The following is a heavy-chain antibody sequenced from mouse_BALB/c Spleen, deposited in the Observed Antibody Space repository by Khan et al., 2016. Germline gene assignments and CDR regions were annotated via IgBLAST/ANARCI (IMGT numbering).Heavy chain of an antibody. Sequence: QIQLVQSGPELKKPGETVNISCKSSGYIFRNYGMNWVKQAPGKGLKWMGWININTGEPTYAEEFKGRFVFSLESSASTAHLQINNLKNEDTATSFCARGGYNYLFDYWGQGTTLTVSS. V-gene: IGHV9-3*02. CDR1: GYIFRNYG. CDR3: ARGGYNYLFDY. J-gene: IGHJ2*01. D-gene: IGHD1-3*01. CDR2: ININTGEP.